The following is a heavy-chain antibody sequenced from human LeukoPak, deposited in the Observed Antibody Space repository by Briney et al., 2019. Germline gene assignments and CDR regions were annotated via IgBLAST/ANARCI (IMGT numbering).Heavy chain of an antibody. CDR1: GFTFSSYA. J-gene: IGHJ4*02. CDR2: ISYDGSNK. Sequence: GGSPRLSCAASGFTFSSYAMHWVRQAPGKGLEWVAVISYDGSNKYYADSVKGRFTISRDNSKNTLYLQMNSLRAEDTAVYYCATSNLDTAMGDFDYGGQGTLVTVS. D-gene: IGHD5-18*01. CDR3: ATSNLDTAMGDFDY. V-gene: IGHV3-30-3*01.